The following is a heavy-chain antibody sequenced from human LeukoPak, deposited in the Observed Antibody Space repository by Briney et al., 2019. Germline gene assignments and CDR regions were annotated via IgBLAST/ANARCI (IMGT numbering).Heavy chain of an antibody. V-gene: IGHV4-34*01. CDR1: GGSFSGYY. CDR3: ASVHCSSTSCYVSDAFDI. Sequence: KPSETLSPTCALYGGSFSGYYWSWIRQPPGKGLEWIGEINHSGSTNYNPSLKSRVTISVDTSKSQFSLKLSSVTAADTAVYYCASVHCSSTSCYVSDAFDIWGQGTMVTVSS. J-gene: IGHJ3*02. CDR2: INHSGST. D-gene: IGHD2-2*01.